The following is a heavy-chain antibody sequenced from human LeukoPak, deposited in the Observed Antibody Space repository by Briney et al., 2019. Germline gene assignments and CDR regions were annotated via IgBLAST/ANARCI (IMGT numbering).Heavy chain of an antibody. V-gene: IGHV4-39*07. CDR1: GGSISSTSYY. Sequence: PSETLSLTCTVSGGSISSTSYYWAWIRQPPGKGLEWIGSIYYSGSTYYNPSLKSRVIISADTSKNQLSLKLSTATAADTAVYYCARGPNTAGNYRAFDLWGQGTKVTVSP. CDR3: ARGPNTAGNYRAFDL. CDR2: IYYSGST. D-gene: IGHD4-11*01. J-gene: IGHJ3*01.